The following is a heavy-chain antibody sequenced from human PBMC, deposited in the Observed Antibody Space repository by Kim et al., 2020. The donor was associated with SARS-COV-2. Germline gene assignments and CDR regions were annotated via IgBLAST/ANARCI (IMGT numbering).Heavy chain of an antibody. D-gene: IGHD3-10*01. V-gene: IGHV4-30-2*04. J-gene: IGHJ4*02. Sequence: TPSLQSRVTISVDTSKNQFSLKLSSVTAADTAVYYCARGYTGSGSLYDYWGQGTLVTVSS. CDR3: ARGYTGSGSLYDY.